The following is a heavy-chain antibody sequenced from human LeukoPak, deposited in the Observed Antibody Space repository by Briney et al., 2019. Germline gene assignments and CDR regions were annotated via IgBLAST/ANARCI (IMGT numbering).Heavy chain of an antibody. Sequence: GGSLRLSCAASGFTFSSYAMHWVRQAPGKGLEWVAVISYDGSNKYYADSVKGRFTISRDNAKNSLYLQMNSLRAEDTAVYYCARDLTDPPYYYYYIDVWGKGTTVTISS. CDR3: ARDLTDPPYYYYYIDV. CDR2: ISYDGSNK. J-gene: IGHJ6*03. V-gene: IGHV3-30*04. CDR1: GFTFSSYA.